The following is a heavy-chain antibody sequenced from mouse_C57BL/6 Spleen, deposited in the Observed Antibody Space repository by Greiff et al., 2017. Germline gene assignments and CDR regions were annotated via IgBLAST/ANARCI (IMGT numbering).Heavy chain of an antibody. D-gene: IGHD4-1*01. CDR2: INPSSGYT. CDR1: GYTFTSYT. Sequence: VQLQQSGAELARPGASVKMSCKASGYTFTSYTMHWVKQRPGQGLEWIGYINPSSGYTKYNQKFKDKATLTADKSSSTAYMQLSSLTSEDSAVYYCATGLGPFAYWGQGTLVTVSA. J-gene: IGHJ3*01. CDR3: ATGLGPFAY. V-gene: IGHV1-4*01.